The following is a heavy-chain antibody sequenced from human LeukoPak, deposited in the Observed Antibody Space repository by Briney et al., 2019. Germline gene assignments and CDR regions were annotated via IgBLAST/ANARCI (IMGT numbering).Heavy chain of an antibody. V-gene: IGHV3-21*01. J-gene: IGHJ4*02. Sequence: PGGSLRLSCAASGFTFSSYAMNWVRQAPGKGLEWVSSISGRSADIYYADSVKGRFTISRDNAKNSLYLQMNSLRAEDTAVYYCAREGMTTGDFDYWGQGTLVTVSS. CDR3: AREGMTTGDFDY. CDR2: ISGRSADI. D-gene: IGHD4-17*01. CDR1: GFTFSSYA.